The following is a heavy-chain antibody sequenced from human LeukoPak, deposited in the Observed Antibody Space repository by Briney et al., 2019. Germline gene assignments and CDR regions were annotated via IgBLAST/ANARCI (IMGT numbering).Heavy chain of an antibody. Sequence: PSETLSLTCTVSGGSISSYYWSWIRQPAGKAPEWIGRIYSSGIINYNPSLKRGVTMLLDNSKNQLSLKLSYVTAADTAVYYCARDTGKSGYPDYWGQGTLVTVSS. CDR2: IYSSGII. J-gene: IGHJ4*02. CDR3: ARDTGKSGYPDY. V-gene: IGHV4-4*07. CDR1: GGSISSYY. D-gene: IGHD3-3*01.